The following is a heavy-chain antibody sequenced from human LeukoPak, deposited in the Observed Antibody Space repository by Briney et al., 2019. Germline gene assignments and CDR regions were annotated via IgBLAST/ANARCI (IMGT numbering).Heavy chain of an antibody. Sequence: GGSLRLFCAISGLTFHDYAMTWVRQAPGKGLEWVSTIVGDSSKTYYADSVKGRFTISRDNSNYMLFLNMNNLRAEDTAIYYCAKQPYNYYYLDVWGKGTTVTVSS. CDR1: GLTFHDYA. J-gene: IGHJ6*03. V-gene: IGHV3-23*01. CDR2: IVGDSSKT. CDR3: AKQPYNYYYLDV. D-gene: IGHD2-21*01.